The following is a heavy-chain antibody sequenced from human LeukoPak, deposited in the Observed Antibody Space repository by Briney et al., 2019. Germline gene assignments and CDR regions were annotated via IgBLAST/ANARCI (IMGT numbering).Heavy chain of an antibody. Sequence: ASVKVSCKASGCTFTSYYMHWVRQAPGQGLEWMGIINPSGGSTSYAQKFQGRVTMTRDMSTSTVYMELSSLRSEDTAVYYCARAEYCGGDCYSSWFDPWGQGTLVTVSS. V-gene: IGHV1-46*01. J-gene: IGHJ5*02. CDR2: INPSGGST. D-gene: IGHD2-21*02. CDR1: GCTFTSYY. CDR3: ARAEYCGGDCYSSWFDP.